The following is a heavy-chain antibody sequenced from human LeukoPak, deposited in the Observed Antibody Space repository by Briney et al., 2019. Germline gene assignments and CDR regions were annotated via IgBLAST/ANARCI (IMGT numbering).Heavy chain of an antibody. CDR2: LCSGGST. V-gene: IGHV3-53*05. D-gene: IGHD6-19*01. CDR3: AKVEWQWLSDY. J-gene: IGHJ4*02. CDR1: GFTVSSDC. Sequence: PGGSLRLSCAASGFTVSSDCMTRVRQAPGMGLEWVSVLCSGGSTYYSDSVKVRFTISTDNSKNTLYLQMNSLRAEDTAVYYCAKVEWQWLSDYWGQGTLVTVSS.